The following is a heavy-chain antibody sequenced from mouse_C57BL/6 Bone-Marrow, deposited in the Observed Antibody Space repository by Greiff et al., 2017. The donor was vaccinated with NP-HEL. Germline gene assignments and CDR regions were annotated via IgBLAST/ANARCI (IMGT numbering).Heavy chain of an antibody. J-gene: IGHJ2*01. CDR1: GYTFTSYW. CDR3: ARCPNYYGSRRDYFDY. CDR2: IYPGSGST. D-gene: IGHD1-1*01. Sequence: QVQLQQPGAELVKPGASVKMSCKASGYTFTSYWITWVKQRPGQGLEWIGDIYPGSGSTNYNEKFKSKATLTVDTSSSTAYMQLSSLTSEDSAVYYCARCPNYYGSRRDYFDYWGQGTTLTVSS. V-gene: IGHV1-55*01.